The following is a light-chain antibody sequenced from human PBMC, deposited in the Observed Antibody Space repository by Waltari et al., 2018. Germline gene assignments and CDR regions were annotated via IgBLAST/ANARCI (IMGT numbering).Light chain of an antibody. CDR3: QQYFSVPLT. J-gene: IGKJ4*01. CDR1: QDISNA. V-gene: IGKV1-NL1*01. Sequence: IQMTQPPSSLSASVGDRVTITCRASQDISNAGAWYQKKVGRAPKLLIYATSKLERGFPARFSGRASGTTYRLTIDSLQSDDSAIYFCQQYFSVPLTFGGGSKIEI. CDR2: ATS.